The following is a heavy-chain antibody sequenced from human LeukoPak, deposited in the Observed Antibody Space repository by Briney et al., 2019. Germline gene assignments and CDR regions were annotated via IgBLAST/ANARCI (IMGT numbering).Heavy chain of an antibody. V-gene: IGHV1-2*02. CDR3: ARDAFGGDSFET. CDR2: IYAKTGAT. D-gene: IGHD3-10*01. J-gene: IGHJ3*02. CDR1: GYTFTDNY. Sequence: GASVKVSCKASGYTFTDNYIHWVRQAPGQGLEWLGWIYAKTGATKNAQKFQGRVTMARDTSTNTAYMDLYSLNSDDTAVYYCARDAFGGDSFETWGQGTMVTVSS.